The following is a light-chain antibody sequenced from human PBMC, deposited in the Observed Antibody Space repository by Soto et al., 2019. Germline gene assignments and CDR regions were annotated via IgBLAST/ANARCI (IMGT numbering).Light chain of an antibody. Sequence: QSVLTQPPSVSAAPGLKVTISCSGSSSNIGGNSVSWYQQLPGTAPKLLIYDDNKRPSGIPDRFSGSKSGTSATLGITGLQAGDEADYYCGTWDSSLSASYVFGTGTKVTVL. J-gene: IGLJ1*01. CDR3: GTWDSSLSASYV. V-gene: IGLV1-51*01. CDR1: SSNIGGNS. CDR2: DDN.